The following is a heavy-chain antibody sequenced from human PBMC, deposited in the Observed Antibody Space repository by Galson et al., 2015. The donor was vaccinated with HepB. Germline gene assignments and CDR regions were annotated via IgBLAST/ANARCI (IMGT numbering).Heavy chain of an antibody. D-gene: IGHD2-2*01. V-gene: IGHV3-30*18. CDR1: GFTFRSYA. J-gene: IGHJ6*02. Sequence: SLRLSCAASGFTFRSYAMHWVRQAPGMGPEWVGLISYDGTTQYFVDSVKGRFTISRDNSKNMLYLQMSSLRPEDTAVYYCANARFCSSANCSPIYAYDYGLDVWGQGTTVVVSS. CDR2: ISYDGTTQ. CDR3: ANARFCSSANCSPIYAYDYGLDV.